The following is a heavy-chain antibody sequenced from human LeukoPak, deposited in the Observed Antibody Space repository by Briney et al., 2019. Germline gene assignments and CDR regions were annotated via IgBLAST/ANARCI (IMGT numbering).Heavy chain of an antibody. Sequence: PGGSLRLSCAASGFTFSNYWMSWVRQAPGKGPEWVANIKQDESKTYYEDSVKGRFTISRDNAKNSLFLQMNSLRAEDTAVYYCARDASLYCAGDTCYWAFDHWGQGTLVTISS. CDR2: IKQDESKT. J-gene: IGHJ4*02. CDR1: GFTFSNYW. CDR3: ARDASLYCAGDTCYWAFDH. D-gene: IGHD2-21*02. V-gene: IGHV3-7*01.